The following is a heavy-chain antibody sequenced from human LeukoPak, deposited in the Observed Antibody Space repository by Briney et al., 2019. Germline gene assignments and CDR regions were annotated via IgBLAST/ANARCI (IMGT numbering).Heavy chain of an antibody. CDR1: DGSISSGGYY. CDR2: IYYSGST. V-gene: IGHV4-31*03. J-gene: IGHJ4*02. Sequence: SQTLSLTCTVSDGSISSGGYYWSWIRQHPGKGLEWIGYIYYSGSTYYNPSLKSRVTISVDTSKNQFSLKLSSVTAADTAVYYCARIPLGIAARPSDYWGQGTLVTVSS. D-gene: IGHD6-6*01. CDR3: ARIPLGIAARPSDY.